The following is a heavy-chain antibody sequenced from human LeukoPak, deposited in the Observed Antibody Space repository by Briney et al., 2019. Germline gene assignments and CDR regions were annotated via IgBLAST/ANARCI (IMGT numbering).Heavy chain of an antibody. CDR2: INPDGSST. V-gene: IGHV3-74*01. CDR1: GFTFCTYW. D-gene: IGHD3-22*01. J-gene: IGHJ4*02. Sequence: GGSLRLPCSASGFTFCTYWMHWVRQGPGKGLVWVSRINPDGSSTTYAASVKGRFTISRDNAKNTLYLKMSSLRAEDTAVYYCARGRYYYDPLDYWGQGTLVTVSS. CDR3: ARGRYYYDPLDY.